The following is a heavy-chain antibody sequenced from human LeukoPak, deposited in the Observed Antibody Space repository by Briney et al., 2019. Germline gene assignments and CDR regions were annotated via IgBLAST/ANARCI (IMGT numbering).Heavy chain of an antibody. D-gene: IGHD3-22*01. V-gene: IGHV4-34*01. CDR3: APRYYYDSSGSSHPY. Sequence: SETLSLTCAVYGGSFSGYYWSWIRQPPGKGLEWIGEINHSGSTNYNPSLKSRVTISVDTSKNQFSLKLSSVTAADTAVYYCAPRYYYDSSGSSHPYWGQGTLVTVSS. J-gene: IGHJ4*02. CDR2: INHSGST. CDR1: GGSFSGYY.